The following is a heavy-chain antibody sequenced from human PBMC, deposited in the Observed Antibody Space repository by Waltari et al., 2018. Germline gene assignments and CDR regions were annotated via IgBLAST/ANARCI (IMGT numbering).Heavy chain of an antibody. CDR2: IYYSGST. D-gene: IGHD6-6*01. CDR1: GGSISSYY. V-gene: IGHV4-59*01. J-gene: IGHJ1*01. Sequence: QVQLQESGPGLVKPSETLSLTCPVSGGSISSYYWSWIRQPPGKGLEWIGYIYYSGSTNYNPSLKSRVTISVDTSKNQFSLKLSSVTAADTAVYYCASKVSSSSYFQHWGQGTLVTVSS. CDR3: ASKVSSSSYFQH.